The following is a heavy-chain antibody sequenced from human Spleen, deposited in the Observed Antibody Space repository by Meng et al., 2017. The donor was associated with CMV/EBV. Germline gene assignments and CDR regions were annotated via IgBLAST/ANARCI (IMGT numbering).Heavy chain of an antibody. V-gene: IGHV3-30*04. D-gene: IGHD3-10*01. CDR3: ARSTYYGSGSHYDYWYGMDV. J-gene: IGHJ6*02. CDR1: GFTFNRYA. Sequence: GSLRLSCAASGFTFNRYAMHWVRQAPGKGLQWVATSSYDGSNQYYADSVKGRFSISRDKSRLFLRMDTLRPEDSGVYHCARSTYYGSGSHYDYWYGMDVWGQGTTVTVSS. CDR2: SSYDGSNQ.